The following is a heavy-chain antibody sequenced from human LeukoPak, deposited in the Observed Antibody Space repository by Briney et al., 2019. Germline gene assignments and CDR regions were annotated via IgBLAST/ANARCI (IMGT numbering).Heavy chain of an antibody. CDR2: INPNSGGT. CDR3: ARDLYYYGSGSTYYYYGMDV. Sequence: ASVKVSCKASGYTLTGYYMHWVRQAPGQGLEWMGWINPNSGGTNYAQKFQGRVTMTRDTSISTAYMELSRLRSDDTAVYYCARDLYYYGSGSTYYYYGMDVWGQGTTVTVSS. V-gene: IGHV1-2*02. CDR1: GYTLTGYY. D-gene: IGHD3-10*01. J-gene: IGHJ6*02.